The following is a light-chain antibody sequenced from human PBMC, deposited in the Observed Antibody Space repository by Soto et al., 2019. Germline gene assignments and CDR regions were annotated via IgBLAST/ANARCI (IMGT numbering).Light chain of an antibody. CDR3: SSYAGSNHNWV. J-gene: IGLJ3*02. CDR2: EVS. Sequence: QSALTQPPSASGSPGQSGTISCTGTSSDVGGYNYVSWYQQHPGKAPKLMIYEVSKRPSGVPDRFSGSKSGNTASLTVSGLQAEEEADYYCSSYAGSNHNWVFGGGTKLTVL. CDR1: SSDVGGYNY. V-gene: IGLV2-8*01.